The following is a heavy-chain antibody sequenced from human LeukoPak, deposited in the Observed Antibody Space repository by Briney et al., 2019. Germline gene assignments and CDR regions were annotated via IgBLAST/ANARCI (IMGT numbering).Heavy chain of an antibody. D-gene: IGHD3-16*01. CDR3: ARAPGGDY. Sequence: ASVTVSFTASGYSFTNYAIHWVRQAPGQRLGWMGWINPGSGNTKYSQKFQGRVTITRDTSASTVYMDVSSLRSEDTAVYYCARAPGGDYWGQGTLVTVSS. V-gene: IGHV1-3*01. J-gene: IGHJ4*02. CDR1: GYSFTNYA. CDR2: INPGSGNT.